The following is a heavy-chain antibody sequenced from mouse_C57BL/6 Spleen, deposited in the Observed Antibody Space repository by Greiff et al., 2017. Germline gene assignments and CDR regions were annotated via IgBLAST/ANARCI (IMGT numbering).Heavy chain of an antibody. CDR1: GYSITSGYY. V-gene: IGHV3-6*01. Sequence: ESGPGLVKPSQSLSLTCSVTGYSITSGYYWNWIRQFPGNKLEWMGYISYDGSNNYNPSLKNRISITRDTSKNQFFLKLNSVTTEDTATYYCARDGALSYFDYWGQGTTLTVSS. CDR2: ISYDGSN. J-gene: IGHJ2*01. CDR3: ARDGALSYFDY.